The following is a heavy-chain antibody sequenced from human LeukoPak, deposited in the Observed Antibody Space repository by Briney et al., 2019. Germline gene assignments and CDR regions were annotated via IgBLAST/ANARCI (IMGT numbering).Heavy chain of an antibody. V-gene: IGHV3-23*01. J-gene: IGHJ4*02. Sequence: PGGSLRLSCAASGFTFSSYAMSWVRQAPGKGLEWVSAISGSGGSTYYADSVKGRFTISRDNSKNTLYLQMNSLRAEDTAVYYCAKEPDPLKDRYGSGSYPDYWGQGTLVTVSS. CDR3: AKEPDPLKDRYGSGSYPDY. D-gene: IGHD3-10*01. CDR1: GFTFSSYA. CDR2: ISGSGGST.